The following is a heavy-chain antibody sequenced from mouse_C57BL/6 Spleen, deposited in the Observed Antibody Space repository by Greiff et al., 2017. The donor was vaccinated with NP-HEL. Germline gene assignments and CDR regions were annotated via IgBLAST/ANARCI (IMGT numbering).Heavy chain of an antibody. V-gene: IGHV1-26*01. J-gene: IGHJ2*01. D-gene: IGHD1-1*01. CDR1: GYTFTDYY. CDR2: INPNNGGT. CDR3: AKEGDYYGSSYGDY. Sequence: EVQLQQSGPELVKPGASVKISCKASGYTFTDYYMNWVKQSHGKSLEWIGDINPNNGGTSYNQKFKGKATLTVDKSSSTAYMELRSLTSEDSAVYYCAKEGDYYGSSYGDYWGQGTTLTVSS.